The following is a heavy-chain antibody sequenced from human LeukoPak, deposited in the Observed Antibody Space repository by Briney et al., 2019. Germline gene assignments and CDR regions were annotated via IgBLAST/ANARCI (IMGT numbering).Heavy chain of an antibody. D-gene: IGHD6-6*01. V-gene: IGHV3-23*01. Sequence: GGSLRLSCAASGFTFSSYAMSWVRQAPGKGLEWVSAISGSGGSTYYADSVKGRFTISRDNAKNTLYLQMNSLRAGDTAVYYCARDRRAAQKPALDYWGQGTLVTVSS. CDR2: ISGSGGST. J-gene: IGHJ4*02. CDR3: ARDRRAAQKPALDY. CDR1: GFTFSSYA.